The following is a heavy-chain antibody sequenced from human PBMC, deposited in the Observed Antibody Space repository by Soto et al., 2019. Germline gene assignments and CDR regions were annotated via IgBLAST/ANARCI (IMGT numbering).Heavy chain of an antibody. J-gene: IGHJ4*02. V-gene: IGHV4-34*01. CDR3: ARDKITGLFDY. Sequence: VQLQQWGAGLLKPSETLSLTCAVYDGSFSGYSWTWIRQAPGTGLEWIGEINHSGSTNYNPSLKSRVTISVDTSKNQFSLKLTSVTAADTAVYYCARDKITGLFDYWGQGTLVTVSS. CDR2: INHSGST. D-gene: IGHD2-8*02. CDR1: DGSFSGYS.